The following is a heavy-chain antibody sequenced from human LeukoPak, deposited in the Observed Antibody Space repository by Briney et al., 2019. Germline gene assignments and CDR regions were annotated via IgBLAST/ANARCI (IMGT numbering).Heavy chain of an antibody. V-gene: IGHV1-69*13. J-gene: IGHJ6*02. CDR2: IIPIFGTA. D-gene: IGHD6-13*01. Sequence: GASVKVSCKASGGTFISYVISWVRQAPGQGLEWMGGIIPIFGTANYTRKFQGRVTITADESTSTAYMELSSLRSADTAVYYCASTTPPPIAAPGTRGLGYYGMDVWGQGTTVTVSS. CDR3: ASTTPPPIAAPGTRGLGYYGMDV. CDR1: GGTFISYV.